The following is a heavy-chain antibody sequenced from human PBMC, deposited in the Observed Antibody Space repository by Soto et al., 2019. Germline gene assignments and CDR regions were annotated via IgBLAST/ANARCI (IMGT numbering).Heavy chain of an antibody. CDR3: ARDKNPTYYYDSSGYYWFDP. CDR2: IYTGGTT. V-gene: IGHV3-53*05. J-gene: IGHJ5*02. Sequence: PGGSLRLSCAASGFTVGSSYMSWVRQAPGKGLECISIIYTGGTTFYADSVRGRFTISRDSSSNRLYLQMNSLRSEDTAVYYCARDKNPTYYYDSSGYYWFDPWGQGTLVTVSS. D-gene: IGHD3-22*01. CDR1: GFTVGSSY.